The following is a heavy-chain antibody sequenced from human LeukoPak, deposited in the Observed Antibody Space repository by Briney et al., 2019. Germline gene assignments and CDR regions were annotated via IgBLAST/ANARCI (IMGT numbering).Heavy chain of an antibody. CDR1: GFTFNNYA. CDR3: AKDFRIGYSAHFDY. Sequence: GGSLRLSCAASGFTFNNYAMSWVRQAPGKGLEWVSAIGASGGSTYYAESVKGRFTISRDNSKNTLYLQMDSLRGEDTAVYYCAKDFRIGYSAHFDYWGQGALVTVSS. CDR2: IGASGGST. D-gene: IGHD2-21*01. V-gene: IGHV3-23*01. J-gene: IGHJ4*02.